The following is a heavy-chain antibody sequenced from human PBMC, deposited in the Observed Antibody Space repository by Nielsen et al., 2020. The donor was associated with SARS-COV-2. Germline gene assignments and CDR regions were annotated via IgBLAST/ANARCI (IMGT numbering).Heavy chain of an antibody. V-gene: IGHV4-4*02. CDR1: GGSVSSNDW. J-gene: IGHJ6*03. CDR3: ARGDLVVVPSPILGLGPFFYYFYLDV. CDR2: VSHSWSI. D-gene: IGHD2-2*01. Sequence: SETLSLTCAVSGGSVSSNDWWTWVRQSPGKGLEWIGEVSHSWSINYNPSLHSRVTLSMDKSKRQFSLRLTSVSAADTAVYFCARGDLVVVPSPILGLGPFFYYFYLDVWGKGTTVTVS.